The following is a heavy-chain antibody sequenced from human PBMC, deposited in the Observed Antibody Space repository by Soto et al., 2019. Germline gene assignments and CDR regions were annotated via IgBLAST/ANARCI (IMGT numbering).Heavy chain of an antibody. V-gene: IGHV1-3*01. CDR1: GYPFSSYA. CDR3: ARDESSTSYYYGMDV. CDR2: INAGNGNT. Sequence: XPVKGSCTASGYPFSSYAMDWVRQSPGQRLEWMGWINAGNGNTKYSQKFQGRVTITRDTSASTAYMELSSLRSEDTAVYYCARDESSTSYYYGMDVWGQGTTVTVSS. D-gene: IGHD2-2*01. J-gene: IGHJ6*02.